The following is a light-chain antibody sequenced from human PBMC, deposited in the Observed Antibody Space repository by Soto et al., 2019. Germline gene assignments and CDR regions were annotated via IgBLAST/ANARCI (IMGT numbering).Light chain of an antibody. Sequence: EIVLTQSPGTLSLSPGERATLSCRASQSVTSTHLAWYQQKPGQAPRLLIYGASSRATGIPDRFSGSGSGTVFTITISRLEPEDLAVYYCQQYGSSPWTFGQGTKVEIK. CDR3: QQYGSSPWT. V-gene: IGKV3-20*01. CDR1: QSVTSTH. J-gene: IGKJ1*01. CDR2: GAS.